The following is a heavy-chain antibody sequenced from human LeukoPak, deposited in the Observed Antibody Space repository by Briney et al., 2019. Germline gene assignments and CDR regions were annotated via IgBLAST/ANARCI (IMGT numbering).Heavy chain of an antibody. CDR3: AELGITMIGGV. CDR1: GFTFSSYA. CDR2: ISSSGSTI. J-gene: IGHJ6*04. V-gene: IGHV3-48*03. D-gene: IGHD3-10*02. Sequence: GGSLRLSCAASGFTFSSYAMNWVRQAPGKGLEWVSYISSSGSTIYYADSVKGRFTIPRDNAKNSLYLQMNSLRAEDTAVYYCAELGITMIGGVWGKGTTATISS.